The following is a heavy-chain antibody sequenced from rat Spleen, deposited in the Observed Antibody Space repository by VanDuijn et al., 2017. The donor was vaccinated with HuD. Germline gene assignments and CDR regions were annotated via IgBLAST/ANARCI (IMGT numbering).Heavy chain of an antibody. CDR3: ARDKTTLFDY. D-gene: IGHD3-4*01. J-gene: IGHJ2*01. CDR1: GFSLTSYH. V-gene: IGHV2-32*01. Sequence: QVQLKESGPGLVQPSQTLSLTCTVSGFSLTSYHVHWVRQPPGKGLEWNGVMWSDGDKSYNSALKSRLSISRDTSKSQVFLKMNSLQTEDTATYYCARDKTTLFDYWGQGVMVTVSS. CDR2: MWSDGDK.